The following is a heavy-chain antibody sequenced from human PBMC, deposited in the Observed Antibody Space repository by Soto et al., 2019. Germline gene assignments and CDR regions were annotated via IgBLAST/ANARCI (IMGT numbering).Heavy chain of an antibody. CDR1: GFIFSDYY. Sequence: QVHLEESGGGLVKPGGSLRLSCTTSGFIFSDYYMSWIRQAPGKGLEWVADISNSGRITHYADSVGGRFTVSRDNAKTSRYLQMNSLGPEDSAIYYWGGDHGGGGLTLEYWGQGTLVTVSS. CDR3: GGDHGGGGLTLEY. V-gene: IGHV3-11*01. D-gene: IGHD3-16*01. CDR2: ISNSGRIT. J-gene: IGHJ4*02.